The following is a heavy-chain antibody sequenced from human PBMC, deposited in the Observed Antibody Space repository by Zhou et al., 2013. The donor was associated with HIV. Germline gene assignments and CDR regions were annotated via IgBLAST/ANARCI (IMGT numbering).Heavy chain of an antibody. CDR2: IIPINGIA. CDR3: ARSPREYSSSSAEYYYYYMDV. D-gene: IGHD6-6*01. J-gene: IGHJ6*03. V-gene: IGHV1-69*04. Sequence: QVQLVQSGAEVKKPGSSVKVSCKASGGTFTSYAISWVRQAPGQGLEWMGRIIPINGIANYAQNFQGRVTITADKSTSTVYTELSSLRSEDTAVYYCARSPREYSSSSAEYYYYYMDVWGKGTTVTVSS. CDR1: GGTFTSYA.